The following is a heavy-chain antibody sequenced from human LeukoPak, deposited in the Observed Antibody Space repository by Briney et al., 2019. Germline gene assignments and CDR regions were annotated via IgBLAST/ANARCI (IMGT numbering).Heavy chain of an antibody. D-gene: IGHD3-10*01. CDR3: ASGLGRAIYYGSGRADY. CDR2: IKQDGSEK. CDR1: GFTFSSYW. J-gene: IGHJ4*02. Sequence: PGGSLRLSCAASGFTFSSYWMSWVRQAPGKGLEWVANIKQDGSEKYYVHSVKGRFTISRDNPKNSLYLQMNNLRAEDTAVYYCASGLGRAIYYGSGRADYWGQGTLVTVSS. V-gene: IGHV3-7*01.